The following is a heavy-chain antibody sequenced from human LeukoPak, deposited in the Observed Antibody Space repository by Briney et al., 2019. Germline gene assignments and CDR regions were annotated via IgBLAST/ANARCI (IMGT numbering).Heavy chain of an antibody. CDR3: ARATIFGVVIMDWFDP. CDR1: GYTFTGYY. V-gene: IGHV1-2*02. D-gene: IGHD3-3*01. CDR2: INPNSGGT. Sequence: ASVKVSCEASGYTFTGYYMHWVRQAPGQGLEWMGWINPNSGGTNYAQKFQGRVTMTRDTSISTAYMELSRLRSDDTAVYYCARATIFGVVIMDWFDPWGQGTLVTVSS. J-gene: IGHJ5*02.